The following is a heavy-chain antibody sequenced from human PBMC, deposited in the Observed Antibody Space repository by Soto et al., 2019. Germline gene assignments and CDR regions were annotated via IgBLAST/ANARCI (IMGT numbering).Heavy chain of an antibody. V-gene: IGHV4-4*01. D-gene: IGHD3-16*01. CDR2: MSHSGST. Sequence: QVQLQESGPGLVKPSGTLSLTCAVSGGSIGSNNWWSWVRQPPGKGLEWIGEMSHSGSTNYNPSLKSRVTISVDTSNNHFFLDLTSVTAADTAVYCCARLHMITFGGHVYRPFDTWGQGTLVTVSS. CDR1: GGSIGSNNW. J-gene: IGHJ3*02. CDR3: ARLHMITFGGHVYRPFDT.